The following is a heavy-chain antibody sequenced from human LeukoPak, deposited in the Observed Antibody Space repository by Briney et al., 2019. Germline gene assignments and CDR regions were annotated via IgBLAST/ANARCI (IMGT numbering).Heavy chain of an antibody. CDR1: GGSFSGYY. CDR2: TNHSGST. V-gene: IGHV4-34*01. CDR3: ARVAAARLGPFDY. J-gene: IGHJ4*02. Sequence: SETLSLTCAVYGGSFSGYYWSWIRQPPGKGLEWIGETNHSGSTSYNPSLKSRVTISVDTSKNQFSLKLSSVTAADTAVYYCARVAAARLGPFDYWGQGTLVTVSS. D-gene: IGHD6-13*01.